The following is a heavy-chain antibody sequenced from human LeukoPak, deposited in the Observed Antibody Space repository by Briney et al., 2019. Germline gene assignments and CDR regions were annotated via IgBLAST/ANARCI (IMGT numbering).Heavy chain of an antibody. CDR1: GDSISSYY. CDR2: IYYSGST. Sequence: SETLSLTCTVSGDSISSYYWGWIRQPPGKGLEWIGSIYYSGSTYYNPSLKSRVTISVDTSKNQFSLKLSSVTAADTAVYYCARYKGAATGYWGQGTLVTVSS. J-gene: IGHJ4*02. CDR3: ARYKGAATGY. D-gene: IGHD1-14*01. V-gene: IGHV4-39*01.